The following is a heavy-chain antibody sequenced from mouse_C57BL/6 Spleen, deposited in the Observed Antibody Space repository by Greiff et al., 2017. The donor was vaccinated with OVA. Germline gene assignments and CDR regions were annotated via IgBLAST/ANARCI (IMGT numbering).Heavy chain of an antibody. J-gene: IGHJ3*01. D-gene: IGHD4-1*01. CDR1: GFTFSDYY. CDR3: AKLTGTAWFAY. V-gene: IGHV5-16*01. Sequence: EVKLVESEGGLVQPGSSMKLSCTASGFTFSDYYMAWVRQVPEKGLEWVANINYDGSSTYYLDSLKSRFIISRDNAKNILYLQMSSLKSEDTATYYCAKLTGTAWFAYWGQGTLVTVSA. CDR2: INYDGSST.